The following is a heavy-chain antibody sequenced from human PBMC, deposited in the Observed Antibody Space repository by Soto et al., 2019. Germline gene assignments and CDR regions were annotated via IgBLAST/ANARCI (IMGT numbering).Heavy chain of an antibody. CDR2: INPIFGTA. CDR3: ARDQLASGYDYYGMDV. CDR1: GGTFSSYA. Sequence: QVQLVQSGAEVKKPGSSVKVSCKASGGTFSSYAISWVRQAPGQGLEWMGGINPIFGTANYAQKFQGRVTIAADESTSTADMELSSLRSEDTAVYYCARDQLASGYDYYGMDVWGQGTTVTVSS. D-gene: IGHD6-6*01. V-gene: IGHV1-69*12. J-gene: IGHJ6*02.